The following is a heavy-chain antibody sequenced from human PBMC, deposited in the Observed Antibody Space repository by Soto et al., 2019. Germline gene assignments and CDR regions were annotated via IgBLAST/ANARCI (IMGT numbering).Heavy chain of an antibody. D-gene: IGHD6-19*01. CDR2: ISGSGGST. CDR1: GFTFSSYA. CDR3: AKDRSGWEQHFDY. Sequence: GGSLRLSCAASGFTFSSYAMSWVRQAPGKGLEWVSAISGSGGSTYYADSVKGRFTISGDNSKNTLYLQMNSLRAEDTAVYYCAKDRSGWEQHFDYWGQGTLVTVSS. J-gene: IGHJ4*02. V-gene: IGHV3-23*01.